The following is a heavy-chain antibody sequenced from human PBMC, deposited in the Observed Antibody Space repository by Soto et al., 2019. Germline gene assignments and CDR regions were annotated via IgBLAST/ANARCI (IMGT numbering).Heavy chain of an antibody. D-gene: IGHD3-3*01. J-gene: IGHJ4*02. Sequence: EVQLVESGGGLVQPGGSLRLSCAASGFIFGNYWMTWIRQAPGKGLEWVGNIKQDGSEKYFADSVKGRFSISRDNAENSLYLQMHSLRVEDTAVYYCARDFRFSVDFWGQGTLVTVSS. CDR3: ARDFRFSVDF. CDR1: GFIFGNYW. V-gene: IGHV3-7*01. CDR2: IKQDGSEK.